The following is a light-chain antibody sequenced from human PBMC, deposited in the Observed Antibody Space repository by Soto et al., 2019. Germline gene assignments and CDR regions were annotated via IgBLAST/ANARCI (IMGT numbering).Light chain of an antibody. V-gene: IGLV2-18*02. CDR2: EVS. Sequence: QSALTQPRSVSGSPGQSVTISCTGISSDVDSYNRVSWYQQPPGIAPKLMIYEVSNRPSGVPDRFSGSRSVNTASLTISGLQAEDEADYYCCSYEGSHTWVFGTGTKVTVL. J-gene: IGLJ1*01. CDR1: SSDVDSYNR. CDR3: CSYEGSHTWV.